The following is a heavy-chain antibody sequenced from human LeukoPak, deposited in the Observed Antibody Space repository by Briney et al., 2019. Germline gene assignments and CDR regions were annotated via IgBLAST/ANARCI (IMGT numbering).Heavy chain of an antibody. J-gene: IGHJ5*02. Sequence: GGSLRLSCAASGFTFSSYGMHWVRQAPGKGLEWVAVIWYGGSNKYYADSVKGRFTISRDNSKNTLYLQMNSLRAEDTAVYYCARDWQGYSYPTWGQGTLVTVSS. CDR2: IWYGGSNK. CDR3: ARDWQGYSYPT. V-gene: IGHV3-33*01. D-gene: IGHD5-18*01. CDR1: GFTFSSYG.